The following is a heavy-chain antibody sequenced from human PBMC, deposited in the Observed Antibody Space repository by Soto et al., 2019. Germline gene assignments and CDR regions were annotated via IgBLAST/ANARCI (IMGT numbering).Heavy chain of an antibody. CDR3: AKEFVWSGLTSGYGMDV. Sequence: QVQLVESGGGVVRPGRSLRLSCEASGLTLIGYGLHGVGRAPARGLGGGAVISYDGSNKYYADSVKGRFTISRDNSKNPLYLQMNSLRAEDTAVYYCAKEFVWSGLTSGYGMDVWGQGTTVTVSS. D-gene: IGHD3-3*01. CDR2: ISYDGSNK. CDR1: GLTLIGYG. J-gene: IGHJ6*02. V-gene: IGHV3-30*18.